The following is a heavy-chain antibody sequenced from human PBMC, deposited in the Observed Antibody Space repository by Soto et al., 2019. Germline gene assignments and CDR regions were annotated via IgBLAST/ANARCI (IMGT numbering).Heavy chain of an antibody. V-gene: IGHV3-9*01. J-gene: IGHJ6*02. D-gene: IGHD3-10*01. Sequence: QLVESGGGSVQPGRSLRLSCTASGFNFEEYAMHWVRQTPGKGLEWVSSISWNSDSTGYGDSVKGRFTIARDNAKNSLYLQMNNLRGEDTALYYCAKETAWGAGNKFGYFGMDVWGQGTTVTVSS. CDR2: ISWNSDST. CDR1: GFNFEEYA. CDR3: AKETAWGAGNKFGYFGMDV.